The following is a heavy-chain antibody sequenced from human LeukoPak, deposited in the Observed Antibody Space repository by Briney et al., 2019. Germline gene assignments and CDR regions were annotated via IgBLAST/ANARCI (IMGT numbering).Heavy chain of an antibody. CDR1: GFTFSSYS. J-gene: IGHJ4*02. CDR3: ARDGDYYGSGRGGWYFDY. CDR2: ISSSSSTI. D-gene: IGHD3-10*01. V-gene: IGHV3-48*01. Sequence: GGSLRLSCAASGFTFSSYSMNWVRQAPGKGLEWVSYISSSSSTIYYADSVKGRFTISRDNAKNSLYLQMNSLRAEDTAVYYCARDGDYYGSGRGGWYFDYWGQGTLVTVSS.